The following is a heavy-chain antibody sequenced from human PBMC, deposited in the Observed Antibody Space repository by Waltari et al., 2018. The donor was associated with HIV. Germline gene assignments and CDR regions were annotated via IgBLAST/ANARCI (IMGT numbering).Heavy chain of an antibody. Sequence: GTLSLTCTVSGGSISSYYWSWIRQPPGKGLEWIGYIYYSGSTNYNPSLKSRVTISVDTSKNQFSLKLSSVTAADTAVYYCARSLKLRYFDWLSPLDYWGQGTLVTVSS. CDR1: GGSISSYY. CDR2: IYYSGST. CDR3: ARSLKLRYFDWLSPLDY. J-gene: IGHJ4*02. V-gene: IGHV4-59*01. D-gene: IGHD3-9*01.